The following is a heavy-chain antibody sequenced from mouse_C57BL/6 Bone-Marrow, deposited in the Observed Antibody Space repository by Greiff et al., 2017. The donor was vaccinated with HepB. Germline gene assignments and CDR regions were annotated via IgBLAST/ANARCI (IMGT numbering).Heavy chain of an antibody. CDR3: TRSEDGYYFYYAMDY. J-gene: IGHJ4*01. CDR2: IDPETGGT. CDR1: GYTFTDYE. D-gene: IGHD2-3*01. Sequence: QVHVKQSGAELVRPGASVTLSCKASGYTFTDYEMHWVKQTPGHGLEWIGAIDPETGGTAYNQKFKGKAILTADKSSSTAYMELRSLTSEDSAVYYCTRSEDGYYFYYAMDYWGQGTAVTVSS. V-gene: IGHV1-15*01.